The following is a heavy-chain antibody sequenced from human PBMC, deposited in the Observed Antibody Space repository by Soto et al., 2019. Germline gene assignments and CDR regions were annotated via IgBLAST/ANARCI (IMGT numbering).Heavy chain of an antibody. CDR2: IKQDGSEY. D-gene: IGHD3-16*02. CDR3: ARGAFPTWGSYPLDY. J-gene: IGHJ4*02. Sequence: EVQLVESGGGLVQPGGSLRLSCAASGFTFSTYWMTWVRQAPGKGLEWVANIKQDGSEYYYVGSVKGRFTISRDNAKNSLYLQMNSLRAEDTAVYYCARGAFPTWGSYPLDYWGQGTLVNVSS. V-gene: IGHV3-7*04. CDR1: GFTFSTYW.